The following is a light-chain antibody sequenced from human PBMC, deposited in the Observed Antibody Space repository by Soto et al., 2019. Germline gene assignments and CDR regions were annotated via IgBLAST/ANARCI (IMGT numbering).Light chain of an antibody. CDR1: QTISSW. J-gene: IGKJ1*01. V-gene: IGKV1-5*03. CDR3: QQYNSYSEA. Sequence: DIPMPTSPSTLSGSVGDRVTITCRASQTISSWLAWYQQKPGKAPKLLIYKASTLKSGVPSRFSGSGSGTEFTLTISSLQPDDFATYYCQQYNSYSEAFGQGTKVDI. CDR2: KAS.